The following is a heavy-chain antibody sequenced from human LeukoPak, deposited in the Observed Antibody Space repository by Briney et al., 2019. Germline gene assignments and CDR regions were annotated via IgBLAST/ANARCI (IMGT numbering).Heavy chain of an antibody. D-gene: IGHD2-15*01. J-gene: IGHJ5*02. CDR3: ARDRRVVVVAADQ. V-gene: IGHV3-30*03. CDR2: ISNDGSNK. CDR1: GFTFSSYG. Sequence: GGSLRLSCAASGFTFSSYGMHWVRQAPGKGLEWVAVISNDGSNKYYADSVKGRFTISRDNSRNTLYLQMNSLRADDTSVYFCARDRRVVVVAADQWGQGTLVTVSS.